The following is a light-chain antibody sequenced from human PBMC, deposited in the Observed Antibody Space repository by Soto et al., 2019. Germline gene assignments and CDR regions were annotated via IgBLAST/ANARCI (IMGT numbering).Light chain of an antibody. V-gene: IGLV1-40*01. CDR1: SSNIGAGYD. CDR3: QSYDSSLSISV. CDR2: DNV. Sequence: QSVLTQSPSVFGAPGQRVTIPCTGSSSNIGAGYDVHWYQQVPGAPPKLIIYDNVNRPSGVTDRFSGSRSGTSASLAITGLRAEDEATYHCQSYDSSLSISVFGGGTKLTVL. J-gene: IGLJ2*01.